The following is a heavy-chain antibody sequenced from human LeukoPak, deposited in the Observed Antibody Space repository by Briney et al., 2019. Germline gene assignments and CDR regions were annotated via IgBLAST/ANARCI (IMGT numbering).Heavy chain of an antibody. Sequence: SETLSLTCAVYGGSFSGYYWSWLRQPPGKGLEWIGEINHSGSTNYNPSLKSRVTISVDTSKNQFSLKLSSVTAADTAVYYCAREGYCSGGSCLPAHGMDVWGQGTTVTVSS. CDR1: GGSFSGYY. J-gene: IGHJ6*02. CDR3: AREGYCSGGSCLPAHGMDV. D-gene: IGHD2-15*01. V-gene: IGHV4-34*01. CDR2: INHSGST.